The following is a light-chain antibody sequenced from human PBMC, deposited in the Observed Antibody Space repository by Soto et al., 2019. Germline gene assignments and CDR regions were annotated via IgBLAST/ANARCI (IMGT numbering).Light chain of an antibody. CDR3: QQRSNWPPT. CDR1: QSVSSY. Sequence: EIVMTQSPATLSLSPAERATLSCRASQSVSSYLAWYQQKPGQAPRLLIYDASNGATGIPARFSGSGSGTDFTLTISSLEPEDFAVYYCQQRSNWPPTFGGGTKVEIK. CDR2: DAS. V-gene: IGKV3-11*01. J-gene: IGKJ4*01.